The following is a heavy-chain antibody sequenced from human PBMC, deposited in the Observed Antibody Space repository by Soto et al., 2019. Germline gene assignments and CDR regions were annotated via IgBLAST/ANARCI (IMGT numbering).Heavy chain of an antibody. D-gene: IGHD3-10*01. V-gene: IGHV3-30*18. J-gene: IGHJ4*02. CDR1: GFTFSSYG. Sequence: GGSLRLSCAASGFTFSSYGMHWVRQAPGKGLEWVAVISYDGSNKYYADSVKGRFTISRDNSKNTLYLQMNSLRAEDTAVYYCAKSFRSGSTWFYFDYWGQGTLVTVSS. CDR3: AKSFRSGSTWFYFDY. CDR2: ISYDGSNK.